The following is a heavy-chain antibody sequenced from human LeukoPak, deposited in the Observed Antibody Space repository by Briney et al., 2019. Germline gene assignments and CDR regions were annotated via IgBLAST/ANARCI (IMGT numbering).Heavy chain of an antibody. D-gene: IGHD6-6*01. J-gene: IGHJ6*02. CDR3: ARDRYSSSSRYYYGMDV. CDR1: GGTFSSYA. V-gene: IGHV1-69*10. Sequence: ASVKVSCKASGGTFSSYAISWVRQAPGQGXXXXXXXXXXFGIANXXXXFXGRVTITADKSTSTAFMELSSLRSEDTAVYFCARDRYSSSSRYYYGMDVWGQGTTVTVSS. CDR2: XXXXFGIA.